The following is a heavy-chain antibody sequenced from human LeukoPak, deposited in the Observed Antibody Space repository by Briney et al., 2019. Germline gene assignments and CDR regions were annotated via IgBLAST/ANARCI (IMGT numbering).Heavy chain of an antibody. CDR3: AREFGGGMDV. Sequence: SETLCLSCTVSGVTISSYDLSWIRQPPGKGLEWMAYIYYGGSTNYNPSIKSRVTISVDSSKNQFFLKLSSVTAADTAVYYCAREFGGGMDVWGQGTTVTVSS. CDR1: GVTISSYD. V-gene: IGHV4-59*01. CDR2: IYYGGST. D-gene: IGHD3-10*01. J-gene: IGHJ6*02.